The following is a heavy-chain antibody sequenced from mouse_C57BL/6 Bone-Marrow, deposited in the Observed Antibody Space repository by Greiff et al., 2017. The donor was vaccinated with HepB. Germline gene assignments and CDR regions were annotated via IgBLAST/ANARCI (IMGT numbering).Heavy chain of an antibody. Sequence: EVHLVESGGDLVKPGGSLKLSCAASGFTFSSYGMSWVRQTPDKRLEWVATISSGGSYTYYPDSVKGRFTISRDNAKNTLYLQMSSLNSEDTAMYYCARSLYYYGSIYYYCAVDYWGQGTSVTVSS. J-gene: IGHJ4*01. CDR3: ARSLYYYGSIYYYCAVDY. V-gene: IGHV5-6*01. CDR1: GFTFSSYG. CDR2: ISSGGSYT. D-gene: IGHD1-1*01.